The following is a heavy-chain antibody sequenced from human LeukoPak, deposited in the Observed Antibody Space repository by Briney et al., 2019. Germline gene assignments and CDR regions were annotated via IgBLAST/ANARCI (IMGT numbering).Heavy chain of an antibody. CDR1: GYSFTSYW. D-gene: IGHD3-22*01. Sequence: GESLKISCKGSGYSFTSYWIGWVRQMPGKGLEWMEIIYPGDSDTRYSPSFQGQVTISADKSISTAYLQWSSLKASDTAMYYCARRRDSSGFYYVDAFDIWGQGTMVTVSS. V-gene: IGHV5-51*01. CDR2: IYPGDSDT. CDR3: ARRRDSSGFYYVDAFDI. J-gene: IGHJ3*02.